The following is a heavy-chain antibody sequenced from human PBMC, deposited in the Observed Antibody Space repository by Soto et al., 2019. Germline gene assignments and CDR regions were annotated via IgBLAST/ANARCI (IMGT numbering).Heavy chain of an antibody. CDR2: ISGSGGST. Sequence: EVQLLESGGGLVQPGGSLRLSCAASGFTFSSYAMSWVRQAPGKGLEWVSAISGSGGSTYYADSVKGRFTISRDNSTITLYLQMNSLRADDTAVYYCAKDPVYDYVGGSYRYCYFDYWGQGTLVTVSS. J-gene: IGHJ4*02. D-gene: IGHD3-16*02. CDR1: GFTFSSYA. V-gene: IGHV3-23*01. CDR3: AKDPVYDYVGGSYRYCYFDY.